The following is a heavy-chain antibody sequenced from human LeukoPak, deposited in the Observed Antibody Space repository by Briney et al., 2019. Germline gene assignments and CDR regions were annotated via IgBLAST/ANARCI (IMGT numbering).Heavy chain of an antibody. CDR1: GGTFSSYA. Sequence: ASVKVSCKASGGTFSSYATSWVRQAPGHGLEWMGWISAYNGNTNYAQKLQGRVTMTTDTSTSTAYMELRSLRYADTAVYYCAGNPRYCSGGSCYEAGSPNWFDPWGQGTLVTVSS. V-gene: IGHV1-18*01. CDR2: ISAYNGNT. CDR3: AGNPRYCSGGSCYEAGSPNWFDP. D-gene: IGHD2-15*01. J-gene: IGHJ5*02.